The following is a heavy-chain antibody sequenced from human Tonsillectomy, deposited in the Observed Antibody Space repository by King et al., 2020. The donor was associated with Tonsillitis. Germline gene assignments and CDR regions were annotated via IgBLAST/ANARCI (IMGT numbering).Heavy chain of an antibody. CDR2: MSYDGSNK. CDR3: AKAGGIAAAGMDY. CDR1: GFPFSSCG. D-gene: IGHD6-25*01. J-gene: IGHJ4*02. V-gene: IGHV3-30*18. Sequence: MQLVQSGGGVVQPGRSLRLSCAASGFPFSSCGMHWVRQAPGKGLEWVAVMSYDGSNKDYVDSVRGRFTISRDNSKNALYLQMNNLRAEDTALYYCAKAGGIAAAGMDYWGQGTLVTVSS.